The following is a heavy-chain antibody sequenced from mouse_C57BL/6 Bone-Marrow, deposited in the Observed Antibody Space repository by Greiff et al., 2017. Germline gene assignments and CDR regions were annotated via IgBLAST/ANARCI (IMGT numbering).Heavy chain of an antibody. CDR3: AGVAPYYAMDY. CDR2: IYPRSGNT. V-gene: IGHV1-81*01. J-gene: IGHJ4*01. CDR1: GYTFTSYG. D-gene: IGHD1-1*02. Sequence: VQLQQSGAELARPGASVKLSCKASGYTFTSYGISWVKQRTGQGLEWIGEIYPRSGNTYYNEKFKGKATLTADKSSSTAYMELRSLTSEYSAVYCCAGVAPYYAMDYWGQGTSVTVSS.